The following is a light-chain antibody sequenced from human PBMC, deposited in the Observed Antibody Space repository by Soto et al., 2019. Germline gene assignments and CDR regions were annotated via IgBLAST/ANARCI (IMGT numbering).Light chain of an antibody. J-gene: IGLJ1*01. CDR2: EVS. CDR3: SSYTSSSTFYV. V-gene: IGLV2-14*01. CDR1: SSDVGGYNY. Sequence: QSVRTQPASVSVSPGQSITSSCTGTSSDVGGYNYVSWYQQHPGKAPKLMIYEVSNRPSGVSNRFSGSKSGNTASLTISGLQAEDEADYYCSSYTSSSTFYVFGTGTKVTVL.